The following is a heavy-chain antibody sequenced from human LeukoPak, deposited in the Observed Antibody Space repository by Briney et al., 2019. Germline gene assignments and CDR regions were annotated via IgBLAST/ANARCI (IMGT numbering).Heavy chain of an antibody. CDR1: GYSFTSYW. CDR3: ASVTMVRGVITKIDY. CDR2: IYPGDSDT. V-gene: IGHV5-51*01. D-gene: IGHD3-10*01. Sequence: GESLQISCKGSGYSFTSYWIGWVRPMPGKGLEWMGIIYPGDSDTRYSPSFQGQVTISADKSISTAYLQWSSLKASDTAMYYCASVTMVRGVITKIDYWGQGTLVTVSS. J-gene: IGHJ4*02.